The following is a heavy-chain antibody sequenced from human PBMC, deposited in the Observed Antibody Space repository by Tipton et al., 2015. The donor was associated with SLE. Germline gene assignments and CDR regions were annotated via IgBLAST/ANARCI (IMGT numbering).Heavy chain of an antibody. CDR3: AREEANYYDSSHAFDI. CDR2: IYYSGST. CDR1: GGSISSYY. D-gene: IGHD3-22*01. V-gene: IGHV4-59*01. J-gene: IGHJ3*02. Sequence: TLSLTCTVSGGSISSYYWSWIRQPPGKGLEWIGYIYYSGSTNYNPSLKSRVTISEDTSKNQFSLKLNSVTAADTAVYYRAREEANYYDSSHAFDIWGQGTMVTVSS.